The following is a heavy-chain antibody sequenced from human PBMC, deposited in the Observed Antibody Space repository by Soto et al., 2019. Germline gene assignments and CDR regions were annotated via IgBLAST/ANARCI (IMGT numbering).Heavy chain of an antibody. V-gene: IGHV2-5*02. CDR1: GVSLSTSGMG. CDR2: VYWDDDK. D-gene: IGHD2-21*02. J-gene: IGHJ4*02. Sequence: SGPTLVNTTQTLTFTCTFSGVSLSTSGMGVGWIRQPPGKALEWLALVYWDDDKRYSPSLKSRLTITKDTSKNRVVLTMTYMDHVYTAKYYCEHMTEGAVFDHWGQGTLVTVSS. CDR3: EHMTEGAVFDH.